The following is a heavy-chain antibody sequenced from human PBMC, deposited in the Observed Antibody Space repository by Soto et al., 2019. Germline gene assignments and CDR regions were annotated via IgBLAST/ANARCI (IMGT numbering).Heavy chain of an antibody. J-gene: IGHJ5*02. CDR1: GYSISSGYY. D-gene: IGHD1-7*01. Sequence: SETLSLTCAVSGYSISSGYYWGWIRQPPGKGLEWIGSIYHSGSTYYNPSLKSRVTISVDTSKNQFSLKLSSVTAADTAVYYCAREGLELHWFDPWGQGTLGTGSS. CDR2: IYHSGST. V-gene: IGHV4-38-2*02. CDR3: AREGLELHWFDP.